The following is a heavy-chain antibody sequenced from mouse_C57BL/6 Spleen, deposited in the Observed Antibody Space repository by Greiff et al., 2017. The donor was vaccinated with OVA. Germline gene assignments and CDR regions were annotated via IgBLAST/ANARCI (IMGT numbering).Heavy chain of an antibody. CDR2: IRNKANGYTT. J-gene: IGHJ1*03. V-gene: IGHV7-3*01. Sequence: EVPLVESGGGLVQPGGSLSLSCAASGFTFTDYYMSWVRQPPGKALEWLGFIRNKANGYTTEYSASVKGRFTISRDNSQSILYLQMNALRAEDSATYYCARYDYDPYWYFDVWGTGTTVTVSS. CDR3: ARYDYDPYWYFDV. D-gene: IGHD2-4*01. CDR1: GFTFTDYY.